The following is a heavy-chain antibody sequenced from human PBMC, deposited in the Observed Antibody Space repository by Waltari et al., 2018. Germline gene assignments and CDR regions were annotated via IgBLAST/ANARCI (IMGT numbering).Heavy chain of an antibody. CDR3: AREARYCSSTSCYSPHYYYMDV. J-gene: IGHJ6*03. V-gene: IGHV4-34*01. CDR2: INHSGST. CDR1: GGSFSGYY. D-gene: IGHD2-2*01. Sequence: QVQLQQWGAGLLKPSETLSLTCAVYGGSFSGYYWSWIRQPPGKGLEWIGEINHSGSTNYNPSLKSRVTISVDTSKNQFSLKLSSVTAADTAVYYCAREARYCSSTSCYSPHYYYMDVWGKGTTVTISS.